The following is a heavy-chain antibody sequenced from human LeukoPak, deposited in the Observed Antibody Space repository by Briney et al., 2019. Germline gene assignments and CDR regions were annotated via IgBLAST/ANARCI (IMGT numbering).Heavy chain of an antibody. V-gene: IGHV4-39*07. CDR2: IYYSGTT. J-gene: IGHJ4*02. CDR1: GGSISSSYYY. CDR3: ARDRVAAASLDY. Sequence: SETLSLTCTVSGGSISSSYYYWGWIRQPPGKGLEWIGSIYYSGTTYYNPSLKSRVTISIDTSRNQFSLKLSSVTAADTAVYYCARDRVAAASLDYWGQGTLVTVSS. D-gene: IGHD6-13*01.